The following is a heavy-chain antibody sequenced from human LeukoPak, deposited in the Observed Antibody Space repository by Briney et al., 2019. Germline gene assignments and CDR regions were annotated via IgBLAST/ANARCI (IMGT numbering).Heavy chain of an antibody. J-gene: IGHJ4*02. CDR3: AKSDLRYCSSTSCYLADY. CDR2: ISGDAVTS. D-gene: IGHD2-2*01. CDR1: GFTFKNYA. V-gene: IGHV3-23*01. Sequence: GGSLRLSCAASGFTFKNYAMNWVRQSPGQGLEWVSTISGDAVTSWYADSVKGRFTVSRDNSKNIVFLQMNNLRAEDTAVYYCAKSDLRYCSSTSCYLADYWGQGTLVTVSS.